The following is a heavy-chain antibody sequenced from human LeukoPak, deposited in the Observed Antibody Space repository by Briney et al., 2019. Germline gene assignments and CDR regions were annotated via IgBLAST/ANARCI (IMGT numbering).Heavy chain of an antibody. CDR3: ARVPTYYYDSSSFDY. Sequence: ASVKVSCKASGYTFTGYYMHWVRQAPGQGLEWMGWINPNSGGTNYAQKFQGRVTMTRDTSISTAYMELSRLGSDDTAVYYCARVPTYYYDSSSFDYWGQGTLVTVSS. J-gene: IGHJ4*02. CDR1: GYTFTGYY. CDR2: INPNSGGT. D-gene: IGHD3-22*01. V-gene: IGHV1-2*02.